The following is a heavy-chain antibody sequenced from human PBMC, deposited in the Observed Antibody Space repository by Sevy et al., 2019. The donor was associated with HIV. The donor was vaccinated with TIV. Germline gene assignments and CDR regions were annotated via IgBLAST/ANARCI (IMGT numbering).Heavy chain of an antibody. Sequence: GGSLRLSCAASGFNFSIYGMHWVRQAPGKGLEWVALIWYDGSNKYYVDSVKGRFTIFRKNSKNTVYLQMNSLRAEDTAVYYCARGRDYGNFDYWGQGTLVTVSS. CDR2: IWYDGSNK. D-gene: IGHD4-17*01. J-gene: IGHJ4*02. V-gene: IGHV3-33*01. CDR3: ARGRDYGNFDY. CDR1: GFNFSIYG.